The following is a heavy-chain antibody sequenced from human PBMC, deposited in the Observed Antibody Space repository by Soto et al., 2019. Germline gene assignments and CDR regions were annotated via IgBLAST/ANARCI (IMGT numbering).Heavy chain of an antibody. Sequence: QVQLQESGPGLVKPSGTLSLTCAVSGDSISNSRWWTWVRQPPGKGLEWIGDIFHSGDTNYNPSLKXXVFISVDKSQNQFSRKVSSVTAADTGVYYCAYSTGWYRHDVWGQGTLVTVSS. J-gene: IGHJ3*01. CDR1: GDSISNSRW. CDR3: AYSTGWYRHDV. D-gene: IGHD6-19*01. CDR2: IFHSGDT. V-gene: IGHV4-4*02.